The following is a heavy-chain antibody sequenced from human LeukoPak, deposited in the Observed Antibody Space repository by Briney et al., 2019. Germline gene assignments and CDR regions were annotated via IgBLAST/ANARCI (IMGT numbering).Heavy chain of an antibody. CDR3: ARGPSGYHNT. CDR2: IIHDGNNK. V-gene: IGHV3-30*03. J-gene: IGHJ4*02. Sequence: GGSLRLSCAASGFTFINYGMHWVRQAPGKGLEWLAVIIHDGNNKYYADSVKGRFTISRDNSKNTLYLQMSSLRAEDTAVYYCARGPSGYHNTGGQGTLVTVSS. CDR1: GFTFINYG. D-gene: IGHD5-12*01.